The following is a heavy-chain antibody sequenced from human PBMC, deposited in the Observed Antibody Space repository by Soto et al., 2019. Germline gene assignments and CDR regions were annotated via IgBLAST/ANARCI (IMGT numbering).Heavy chain of an antibody. CDR3: ARDSVGAVAGQH. V-gene: IGHV4-59*01. D-gene: IGHD6-19*01. CDR2: IYYSGST. Sequence: QVQLQESGPGLVKPSETLSLTCTVSGGSISSYYWSWIRQPPGKGLEWIGYIYYSGSTNYNPSLKSRVTISVDTSKDQFSLKLRSVTAADTAVYYCARDSVGAVAGQHWGHGTLVTVSS. J-gene: IGHJ1*01. CDR1: GGSISSYY.